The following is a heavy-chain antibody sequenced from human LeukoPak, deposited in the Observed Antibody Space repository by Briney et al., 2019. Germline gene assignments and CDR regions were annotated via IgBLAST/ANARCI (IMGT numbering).Heavy chain of an antibody. Sequence: SETLSPTCTVSGGSISSSSCYWGWIRQPPGKGLEWIGSIYYSGSTYYNPSLKSRVTISVDTSKNQFSLKLSAVTAADTAMYYCARHLRIVTERWFDPWGEGTLVTVSS. CDR3: ARHLRIVTERWFDP. J-gene: IGHJ5*02. CDR1: GGSISSSSCY. V-gene: IGHV4-39*01. CDR2: IYYSGST. D-gene: IGHD2-21*01.